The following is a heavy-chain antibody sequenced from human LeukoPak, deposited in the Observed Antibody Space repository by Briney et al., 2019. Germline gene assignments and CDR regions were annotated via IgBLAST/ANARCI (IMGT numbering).Heavy chain of an antibody. J-gene: IGHJ4*02. CDR2: ISPNNGDT. D-gene: IGHD1-26*01. CDR1: RYTFNAYY. CDR3: ARDGVVGGTRGDY. Sequence: ASVKVSCKASRYTFNAYYIHWVRQAPGQGLEGMGWISPNNGDTNYAQTFQGRVTITRDTSSSTAYMELSRLRSDDTAVYYCARDGVVGGTRGDYWGQGTLVTVSS. V-gene: IGHV1-2*02.